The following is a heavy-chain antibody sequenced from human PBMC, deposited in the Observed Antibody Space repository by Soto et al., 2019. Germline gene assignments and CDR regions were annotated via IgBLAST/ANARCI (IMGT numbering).Heavy chain of an antibody. V-gene: IGHV3-33*01. Sequence: QVQLVESGGGVVQPGRSLRLSCAASGFTFSSYGMHWVRQAPGKGLEWVAVIWYDGSNKYYADSVKGRFTISRDNSKNTLYLQMNSLRAEDTAVYYCARDFVVALLWFGEGMDVWGQGTTVTVSS. D-gene: IGHD3-10*01. CDR2: IWYDGSNK. CDR1: GFTFSSYG. CDR3: ARDFVVALLWFGEGMDV. J-gene: IGHJ6*02.